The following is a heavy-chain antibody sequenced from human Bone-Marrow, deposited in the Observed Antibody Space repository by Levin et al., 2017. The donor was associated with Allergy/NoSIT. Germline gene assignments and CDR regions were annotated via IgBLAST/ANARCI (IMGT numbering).Heavy chain of an antibody. D-gene: IGHD2-21*01. CDR2: FYYGGNT. CDR1: GDSVISDKYY. Sequence: SETLSLMCTVSGDSVISDKYYWGWIRQPPGKGLEWIGSFYYGGNTHYNPSLKSRVTISVDTSRNQFSLKLTSVSAADTAVYYCASPRGAFCGGGGDCFWGVGDSWGPGTLVTVSS. J-gene: IGHJ4*02. V-gene: IGHV4-39*01. CDR3: ASPRGAFCGGGGDCFWGVGDS.